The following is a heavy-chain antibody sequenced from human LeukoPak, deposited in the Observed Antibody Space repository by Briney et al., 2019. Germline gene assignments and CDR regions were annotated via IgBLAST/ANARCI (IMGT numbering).Heavy chain of an antibody. J-gene: IGHJ4*02. CDR1: GFTFSSYA. D-gene: IGHD6-19*01. CDR3: ARASRSSTVAGLDY. CDR2: ISGSGGST. V-gene: IGHV3-23*01. Sequence: PGGSLRLSCAASGFTFSSYAMSWVRQAPGKGLEWVSAISGSGGSTYYADSVKGRFTISRDNSKNTLYLQMNSLRTEDTAVYYCARASRSSTVAGLDYWGQGTLVTVSS.